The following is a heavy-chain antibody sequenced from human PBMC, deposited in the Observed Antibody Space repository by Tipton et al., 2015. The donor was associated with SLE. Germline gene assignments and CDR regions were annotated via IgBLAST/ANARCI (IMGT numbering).Heavy chain of an antibody. D-gene: IGHD7-27*01. Sequence: LRLSCTVSGGPISSSSYYWGWIRQPPGKGLEWIGSIYYSGSTYYNPSLKSRVTISVDTSKNQFSLKLSSVTAADTAVYYCARQLGIPSSRYYFDYWGQGTLVTVSS. CDR2: IYYSGST. V-gene: IGHV4-39*07. CDR1: GGPISSSSYY. J-gene: IGHJ4*02. CDR3: ARQLGIPSSRYYFDY.